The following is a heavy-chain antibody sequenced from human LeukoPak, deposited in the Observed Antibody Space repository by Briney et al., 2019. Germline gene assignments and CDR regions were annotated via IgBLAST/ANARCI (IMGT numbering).Heavy chain of an antibody. Sequence: SETLSLTCTVSGGSISSGGYYWSWIRQPPGKGLEWIGEINHSGSTNYNPSLKSRVTISVDTSKNQFSLKLSSVTAADTAVYYCARRFWSYSNYYYYYYMDVWGKGTTVTVSS. CDR3: ARRFWSYSNYYYYYYMDV. J-gene: IGHJ6*03. D-gene: IGHD1-26*01. CDR1: GGSISSGGYY. V-gene: IGHV4-39*07. CDR2: INHSGST.